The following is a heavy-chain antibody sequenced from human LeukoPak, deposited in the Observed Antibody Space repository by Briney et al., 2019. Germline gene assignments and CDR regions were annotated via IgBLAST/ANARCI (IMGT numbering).Heavy chain of an antibody. D-gene: IGHD6-19*01. CDR1: GYTFTVYN. J-gene: IGHJ4*02. CDR3: ARDAIAVAGLGGY. CDR2: INPNSGGT. Sequence: ALVEVSCKVSGYTFTVYNMHWVRQAPGQGLEWMGWINPNSGGTNYAQKFQDRVTMTRDTSVSTAYMELSSLTFDDTAVYYCARDAIAVAGLGGYWGQGTLVTVSS. V-gene: IGHV1-2*02.